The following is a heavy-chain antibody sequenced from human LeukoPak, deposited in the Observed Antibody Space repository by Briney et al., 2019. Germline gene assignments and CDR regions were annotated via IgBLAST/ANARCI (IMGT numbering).Heavy chain of an antibody. CDR2: ISSSSSTI. D-gene: IGHD3-10*01. CDR1: GFTFSSYS. Sequence: PGGSLRLSCAASGFTFSSYSMNWVRQAPGKGLEWVSYISSSSSTIYYADSVKGRFTISRDNAKNSLYLQMNSLRSEDTAVYYCATEIPRWMGTMVRGVISSWGQGTLVTVSS. J-gene: IGHJ4*02. V-gene: IGHV3-48*01. CDR3: ATEIPRWMGTMVRGVISS.